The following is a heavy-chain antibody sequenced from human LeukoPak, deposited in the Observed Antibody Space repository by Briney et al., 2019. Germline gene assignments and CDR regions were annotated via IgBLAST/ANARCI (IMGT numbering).Heavy chain of an antibody. CDR2: IYYSGSS. CDR1: GGSISSSSYY. CDR3: AREDNGDHALGDY. D-gene: IGHD4/OR15-4a*01. J-gene: IGHJ4*02. Sequence: SETLSLTYTVSGGSISSSSYYWAWIRQPPGKGLEWIGTIYYSGSSYYNPSLKSRITISVDRSKNQFSLKLSSVTAADTAVYYCAREDNGDHALGDYWGQGTLVTVSS. V-gene: IGHV4-39*07.